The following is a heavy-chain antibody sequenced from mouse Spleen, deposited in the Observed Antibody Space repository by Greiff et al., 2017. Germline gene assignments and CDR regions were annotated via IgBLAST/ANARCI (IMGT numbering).Heavy chain of an antibody. CDR3: ATLTGTSWYFDV. D-gene: IGHD4-1*01. CDR1: GFSLTSYG. V-gene: IGHV2-2*02. J-gene: IGHJ1*01. CDR2: IWSGGST. Sequence: QVQLKESGPGLVQPSQSLSITCTVSGFSLTSYGVHWVRQSPGKGLEWLGVIWSGGSTDYNAAFISRLSISKDNSKSQVFFKMNSLQANDTAIYYCATLTGTSWYFDVWGAGTTVTVSS.